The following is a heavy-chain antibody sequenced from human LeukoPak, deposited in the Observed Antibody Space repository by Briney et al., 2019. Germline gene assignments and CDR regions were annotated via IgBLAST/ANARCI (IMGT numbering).Heavy chain of an antibody. V-gene: IGHV3-23*01. CDR2: ISGSDSGT. Sequence: GGSLRLSRAASGFTFTNYAMSWVRQAPGMGLEWVSGISGSDSGTYYADSVKGRFTISRDNSRNTLYLQINSLRAEDTAVYYCARLYCSGGSCYSVDYWGQGTLVTVSS. CDR3: ARLYCSGGSCYSVDY. D-gene: IGHD2-15*01. CDR1: GFTFTNYA. J-gene: IGHJ4*02.